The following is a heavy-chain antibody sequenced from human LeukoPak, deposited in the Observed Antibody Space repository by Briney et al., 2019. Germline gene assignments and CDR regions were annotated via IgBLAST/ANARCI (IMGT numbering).Heavy chain of an antibody. D-gene: IGHD3-22*01. CDR2: INWNGGST. J-gene: IGHJ3*02. Sequence: GGSLRLSCTASGFTFDDYGMSWVRQAPGQGLEWVSGINWNGGSTGYANSVQGRFTISRDNAKNSLYLQMNSLRAEDTALYYCASLGHYYDSSGYSDAFDIWGQGTMVTVSS. V-gene: IGHV3-20*04. CDR1: GFTFDDYG. CDR3: ASLGHYYDSSGYSDAFDI.